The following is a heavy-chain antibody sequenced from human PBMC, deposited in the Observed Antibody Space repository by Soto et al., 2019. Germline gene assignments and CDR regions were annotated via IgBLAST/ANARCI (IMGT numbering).Heavy chain of an antibody. D-gene: IGHD6-19*01. CDR3: AAQPDTIAVAGTLDY. V-gene: IGHV4-59*01. Sequence: PSETLSLTCTVSGGSISSYYWGWIRQPPGKGLEWIGYIYYSGSTNYNPSLKSRVTISVDTSKNQFSLKLSSVTAADTAVYYCAAQPDTIAVAGTLDYWGQGTLVTVSS. CDR1: GGSISSYY. CDR2: IYYSGST. J-gene: IGHJ4*02.